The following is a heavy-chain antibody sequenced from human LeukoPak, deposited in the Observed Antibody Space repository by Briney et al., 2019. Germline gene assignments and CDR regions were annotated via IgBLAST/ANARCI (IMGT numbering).Heavy chain of an antibody. D-gene: IGHD2-15*01. J-gene: IGHJ4*02. CDR2: INHDGNEK. CDR3: ARAGAIGSVDY. CDR1: GFTFSRYC. Sequence: AGTLRLSCAASGFTFSRYCMSWVRQAPGKGLEGMTNINHDGNEKYYVDSVTGRFTISRDNAKNSLYLQMNSLRVEDTDVYYCARAGAIGSVDYWGQGTLVPVSS. V-gene: IGHV3-7*01.